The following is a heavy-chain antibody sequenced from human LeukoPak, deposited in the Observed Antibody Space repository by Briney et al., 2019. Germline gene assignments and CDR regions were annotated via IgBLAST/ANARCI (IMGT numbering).Heavy chain of an antibody. V-gene: IGHV4-34*01. CDR2: INHSGST. J-gene: IGHJ1*01. CDR1: GGSFSGYY. D-gene: IGHD3-22*01. Sequence: PSETLSLTCAVYGGSFSGYYWSWIRQPPGKGLEWIGEINHSGSTNYNPSLKSRVTISIDTSKNQFSLKLSSVTAADTAVYYCASGDYYDSSNSAEYFQHWGQGTLVTVSS. CDR3: ASGDYYDSSNSAEYFQH.